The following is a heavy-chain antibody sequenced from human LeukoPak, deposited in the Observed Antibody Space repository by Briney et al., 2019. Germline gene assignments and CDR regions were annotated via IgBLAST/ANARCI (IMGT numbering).Heavy chain of an antibody. CDR2: IASDGNYK. D-gene: IGHD1-1*01. V-gene: IGHV3-30*02. CDR1: GFTFTHYG. Sequence: PGGSLRLSCAASGFTFTHYGMHWVRQAPGKGLEWVAYIASDGNYKDYGDSVKGRFTISRDNSRNTLYLQMDSLRAEDTAVYYCANLANNWIAHFVDYWGQGTLVSVSS. CDR3: ANLANNWIAHFVDY. J-gene: IGHJ4*02.